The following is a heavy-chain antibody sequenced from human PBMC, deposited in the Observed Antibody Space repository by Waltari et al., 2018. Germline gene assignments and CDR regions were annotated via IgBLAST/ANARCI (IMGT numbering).Heavy chain of an antibody. V-gene: IGHV4-39*07. CDR3: ARGVVRGARTFDY. CDR2: IYYSGST. J-gene: IGHJ4*02. D-gene: IGHD3-10*01. CDR1: GGYTRSSSYY. Sequence: QLQLQESGPGLVKPSETLSLTCPVPGGYTRSSSYYWGWVRQPPGKGLEWFGSIYYSGSTHYNPSLKSRVTISVDTSKNQFSLKLSSVTAADTAVYYCARGVVRGARTFDYWGQGTLVTVSS.